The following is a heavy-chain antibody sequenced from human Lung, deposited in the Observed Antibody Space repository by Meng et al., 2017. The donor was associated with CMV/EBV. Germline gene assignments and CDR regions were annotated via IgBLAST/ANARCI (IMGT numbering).Heavy chain of an antibody. D-gene: IGHD2-2*01. Sequence: LSCTVSGGSISSSSYYWGWIRQPPGKGLEWIGGIYYSGSTYYNPSLKSRVTISVDTSKNQFSLKLSSVTAADTAVYYCARDGGKYFSSCSCKSKYYYYGMDVWGQGTTVTVSS. CDR3: ARDGGKYFSSCSCKSKYYYYGMDV. CDR1: GGSISSSSYY. V-gene: IGHV4-39*07. CDR2: IYYSGST. J-gene: IGHJ6*02.